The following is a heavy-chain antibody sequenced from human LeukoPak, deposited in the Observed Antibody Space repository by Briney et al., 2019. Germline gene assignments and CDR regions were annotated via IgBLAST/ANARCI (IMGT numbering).Heavy chain of an antibody. CDR3: AAQLRYCSSTSCRGVYFDY. Sequence: PSETLSLTCAIYGGSFSSYYWSWIRQPPGKGLEWIGEINHTGSTNYNPSLKSRVTISVDTSKNQFSLKLSSVTAADTAVYYCAAQLRYCSSTSCRGVYFDYWGQGTLVTVSS. D-gene: IGHD2-2*01. J-gene: IGHJ4*02. CDR1: GGSFSSYY. V-gene: IGHV4-34*01. CDR2: INHTGST.